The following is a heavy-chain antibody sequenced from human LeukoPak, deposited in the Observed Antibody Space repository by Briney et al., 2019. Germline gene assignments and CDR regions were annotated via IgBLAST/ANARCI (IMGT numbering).Heavy chain of an antibody. Sequence: GGSLRLSCAASGFTFSSYGMHWVRQAPGKGLEWVAVISYDGSNKYYADSVKGRFTISRDNSKNTLYLQMNSLRAEDTAVYYCAKEMGRGGVLNYGAQGPLVTFPS. D-gene: IGHD3-16*01. CDR1: GFTFSSYG. CDR2: ISYDGSNK. J-gene: IGHJ4*02. CDR3: AKEMGRGGVLNY. V-gene: IGHV3-30*18.